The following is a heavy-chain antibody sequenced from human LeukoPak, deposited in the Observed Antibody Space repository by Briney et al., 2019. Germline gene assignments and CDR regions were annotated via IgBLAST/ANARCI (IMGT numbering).Heavy chain of an antibody. J-gene: IGHJ6*03. D-gene: IGHD6-13*01. CDR3: AREQMYSSSWSAYYYMDV. CDR2: ISAYNGNT. CDR1: GYTLTSYG. Sequence: ASVKVSCKASGYTLTSYGISWVRQAPGQGLEWMGWISAYNGNTNYAQKLQGRVTMTTDTSTSTAYMELRSLRSDDTAVYYCAREQMYSSSWSAYYYMDVWGKGTTVTVSS. V-gene: IGHV1-18*01.